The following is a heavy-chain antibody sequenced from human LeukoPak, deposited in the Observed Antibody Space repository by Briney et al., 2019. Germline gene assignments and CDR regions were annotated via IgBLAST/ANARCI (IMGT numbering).Heavy chain of an antibody. CDR3: ARDISDDY. Sequence: RSLRLSCAASGFTFSSYAMSWVRQAPGRGLEWVSCISSSSTYMLYADSAKGRFTISRDNAKNSLYLQMNSLRAEDTAVYYCARDISDDYWGQGTLVTVSS. D-gene: IGHD1-26*01. CDR1: GFTFSSYA. V-gene: IGHV3-21*01. CDR2: ISSSSTYM. J-gene: IGHJ4*02.